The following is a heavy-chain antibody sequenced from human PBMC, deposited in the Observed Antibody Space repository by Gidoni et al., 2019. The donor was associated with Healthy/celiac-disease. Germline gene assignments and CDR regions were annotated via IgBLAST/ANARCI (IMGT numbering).Heavy chain of an antibody. CDR3: ALWEPTGNYFDY. D-gene: IGHD1-26*01. CDR2: ISGSGGST. CDR1: GFTFSRYA. J-gene: IGHJ4*02. V-gene: IGHV3-23*01. Sequence: EVQLLESGGGLVQPGGSLRLSCAASGFTFSRYAMGWVRQAPGKGLEWVSAISGSGGSTYYADSVKGRFTISRDNSKNTLYLQMNSLRAEDTAVYYCALWEPTGNYFDYWGQGTLVTVSS.